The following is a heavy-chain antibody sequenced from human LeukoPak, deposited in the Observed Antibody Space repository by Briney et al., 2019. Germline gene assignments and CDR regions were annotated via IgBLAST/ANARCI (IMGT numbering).Heavy chain of an antibody. D-gene: IGHD3-22*01. Sequence: PSETLSLTCTVSGGSISSATNYWSWIRQPAGKGLEWIGRVYISGSTNYNPSLKSRVTMSVDTSKSQFSLKLSSVTAADTAVYYCARESRGILVVITLWGQGTLVTVSS. CDR1: GGSISSATNY. J-gene: IGHJ4*02. V-gene: IGHV4-61*02. CDR3: ARESRGILVVITL. CDR2: VYISGST.